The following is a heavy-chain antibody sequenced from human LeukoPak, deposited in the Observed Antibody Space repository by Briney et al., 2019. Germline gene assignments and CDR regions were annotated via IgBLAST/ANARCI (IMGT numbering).Heavy chain of an antibody. V-gene: IGHV4-59*12. Sequence: SETLSLTCTVSGGSISSYYWTWIRQPPGKGLEYIGYIYYTGATNYNPSLKSRVTMSVDTSKNQFSLKLSSVTAADTAVYYCTRSTVYSSYMDVWGKGTTVTVSS. CDR1: GGSISSYY. D-gene: IGHD4-11*01. CDR3: TRSTVYSSYMDV. CDR2: IYYTGAT. J-gene: IGHJ6*03.